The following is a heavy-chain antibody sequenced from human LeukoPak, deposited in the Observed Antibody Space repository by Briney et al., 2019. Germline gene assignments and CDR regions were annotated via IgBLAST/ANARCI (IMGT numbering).Heavy chain of an antibody. CDR2: INHSGST. CDR1: GGSFSGYY. Sequence: SETLSLTCAVYGGSFSGYYWSWIRQPPGKGLEWIGEINHSGSTNYNPSLKSRVTISVDTSKNQFSLKLSSVTAADTAVYYCARRSIAAGTGRGFDYWGQGTLVTVSS. CDR3: ARRSIAAGTGRGFDY. J-gene: IGHJ4*02. D-gene: IGHD6-6*01. V-gene: IGHV4-34*01.